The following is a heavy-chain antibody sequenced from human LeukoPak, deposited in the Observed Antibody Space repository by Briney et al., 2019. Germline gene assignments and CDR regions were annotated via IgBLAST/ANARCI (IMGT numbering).Heavy chain of an antibody. J-gene: IGHJ4*02. CDR1: GGSVNNGGYY. V-gene: IGHV4-31*03. D-gene: IGHD5-24*01. CDR3: ARNRDGYNSFDY. Sequence: PSETLSLTCTVSGGSVNNGGYYWSWIRQHPGKGLEWIGFIYYSGSSYYNPSLRSRVTISVDTSKNHFSLKLSSVTAADTAVYYCARNRDGYNSFDYWGQGTLVTVSS. CDR2: IYYSGSS.